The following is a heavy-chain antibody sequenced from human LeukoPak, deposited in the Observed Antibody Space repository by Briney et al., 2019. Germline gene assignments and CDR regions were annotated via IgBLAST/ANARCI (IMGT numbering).Heavy chain of an antibody. D-gene: IGHD4-17*01. V-gene: IGHV4-34*01. Sequence: NPSETLSLTCAVYGGSFNGHHGTWIRQAPGKGLEWIGEIKHSGSTNYNPSLKSRVTISVDTSKNHFSLKLSSVTAADTALYYCARGTTVTTFQAGTYYYYYIDVWGRGTTVAVSS. CDR2: IKHSGST. CDR3: ARGTTVTTFQAGTYYYYYIDV. J-gene: IGHJ6*03. CDR1: GGSFNGHH.